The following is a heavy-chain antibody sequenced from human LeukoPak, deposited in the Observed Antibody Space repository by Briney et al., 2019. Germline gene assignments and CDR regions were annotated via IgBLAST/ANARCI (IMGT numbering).Heavy chain of an antibody. J-gene: IGHJ4*02. Sequence: GGSLRLSCAASGFTFSSYGMHWVRQAPGKGLEWVAVISYDGSNKYYADSVKGRFTISRDNSKNTLYLQMNSLRAEDTAVYYCAKETSQQLAPFRYYFDYWGQGTLVTVSS. CDR2: ISYDGSNK. CDR3: AKETSQQLAPFRYYFDY. CDR1: GFTFSSYG. V-gene: IGHV3-30*18. D-gene: IGHD6-13*01.